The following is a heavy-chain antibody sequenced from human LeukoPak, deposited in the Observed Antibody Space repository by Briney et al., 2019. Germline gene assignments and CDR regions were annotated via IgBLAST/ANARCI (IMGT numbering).Heavy chain of an antibody. D-gene: IGHD5-18*01. CDR2: INSDGSST. CDR1: GFTFSSYW. V-gene: IGHV3-74*01. CDR3: AQGGRYGYGAFDY. J-gene: IGHJ4*02. Sequence: QPGGSLRLSCAASGFTFSSYWMHWVRHAPGKGLVWVSRINSDGSSTTYADSVKGRFTISRNNTKKTLYMQMNSLRAEDTAVYYCAQGGRYGYGAFDYWGQGTLVTVSS.